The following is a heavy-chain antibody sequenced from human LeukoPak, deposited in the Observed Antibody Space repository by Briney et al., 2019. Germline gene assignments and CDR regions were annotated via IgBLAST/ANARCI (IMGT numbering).Heavy chain of an antibody. V-gene: IGHV3-48*04. J-gene: IGHJ5*02. D-gene: IGHD6-13*01. CDR3: ARDWASSWYGDWFDP. CDR2: ISSSSSTI. Sequence: PGGSLRLSCAASGFTFSSYSMNWVRQAPGKGLEWVSYISSSSSTIYYADSVKGRFTISRDNAKNSLYLQMNSLRAEDTAVYYCARDWASSWYGDWFDPWGQGTLVTVSS. CDR1: GFTFSSYS.